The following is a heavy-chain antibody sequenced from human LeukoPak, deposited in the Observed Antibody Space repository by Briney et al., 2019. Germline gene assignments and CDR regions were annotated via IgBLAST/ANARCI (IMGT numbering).Heavy chain of an antibody. CDR1: GFTFSSYW. Sequence: PGGSLRLSCAASGFTFSSYWMLWVRQAPGKGLVWVSRINTDGSNTNYADSVKGRFTISRDNAKNTLYLQMNSLRAEDTAVYYCARENSGSSFDYWGQGTLVTVSS. CDR3: ARENSGSSFDY. D-gene: IGHD3-10*01. V-gene: IGHV3-74*01. CDR2: INTDGSNT. J-gene: IGHJ4*02.